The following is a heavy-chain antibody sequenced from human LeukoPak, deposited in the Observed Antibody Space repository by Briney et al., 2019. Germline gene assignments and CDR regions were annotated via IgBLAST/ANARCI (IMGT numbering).Heavy chain of an antibody. CDR2: IYYTGGT. CDR1: GGSISSYY. J-gene: IGHJ4*02. V-gene: IGHV4-59*01. CDR3: ARGRSHRVVVVAATFDY. D-gene: IGHD2-15*01. Sequence: SETLSLTCTVSGGSISSYYWSWIRQPPEKGLEWIGSIYYTGGTSYSPSHKSRVTISVDTSKNQFSLKLSSVTAADTAVYYCARGRSHRVVVVAATFDYWGQGTLITVSS.